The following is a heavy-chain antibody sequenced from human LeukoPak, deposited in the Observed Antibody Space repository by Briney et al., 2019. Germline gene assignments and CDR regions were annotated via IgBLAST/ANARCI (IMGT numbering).Heavy chain of an antibody. CDR2: IRSKAYGETT. Sequence: GGSLRLSCTTSGFTFGGSAMSWVRQAPGKGLEWVGFIRSKAYGETTEYAASVTGRFTISRDDSKSIAYPQMNSLKTEDTAVYYCTRDTGRDCSSSSCPFDYWGQGTRVIVSS. CDR1: GFTFGGSA. V-gene: IGHV3-49*04. D-gene: IGHD2-2*01. CDR3: TRDTGRDCSSSSCPFDY. J-gene: IGHJ4*02.